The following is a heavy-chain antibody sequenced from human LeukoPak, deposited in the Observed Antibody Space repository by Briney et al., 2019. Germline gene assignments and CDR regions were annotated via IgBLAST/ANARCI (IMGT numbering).Heavy chain of an antibody. CDR2: SSSGGSAI. CDR1: GFTFSSYE. J-gene: IGHJ4*02. V-gene: IGHV3-48*03. CDR3: VRDPSVAADDY. Sequence: PGGSLGLSCAASGFTFSSYEMNWVRQAPGKGLEWVSYSSSGGSAIYYADSVKGRFTISRDNAKNSLYLQMNSLRAEDTAIYYCVRDPSVAADDYWGQGTLVTVSS. D-gene: IGHD6-19*01.